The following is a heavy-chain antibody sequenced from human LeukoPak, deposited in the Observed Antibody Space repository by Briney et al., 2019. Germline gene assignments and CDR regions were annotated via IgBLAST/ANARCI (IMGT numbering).Heavy chain of an antibody. CDR1: GFTFRSSG. J-gene: IGHJ3*02. Sequence: PGGSLRLSCAASGFTFRSSGMHWVRQAPGKGLEWVSVISYVGNDKYYADSVKGRFTISRDNSKNTLYLQMNSLTAEDTALYYCAKDRDEMAVAYVFDIWGQETMVNVSS. V-gene: IGHV3-30*18. D-gene: IGHD5-24*01. CDR3: AKDRDEMAVAYVFDI. CDR2: ISYVGNDK.